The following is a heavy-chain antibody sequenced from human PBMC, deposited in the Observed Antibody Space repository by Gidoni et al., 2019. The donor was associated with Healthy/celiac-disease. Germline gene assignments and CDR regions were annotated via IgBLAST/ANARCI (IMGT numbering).Heavy chain of an antibody. CDR1: GGSISRYY. CDR2: IYYSGST. V-gene: IGHV4-59*01. CDR3: ARLAVAGWREYYYYYYMDV. D-gene: IGHD6-19*01. Sequence: QVQLQESGPGLVKPSETLSLTCTVSGGSISRYYWSWIRQPPGKGLEWIGYIYYSGSTNYNPSLKSRVTISVDTSKNQFSLKLSSVTAADTAVYYCARLAVAGWREYYYYYYMDVWGKGTTVTVSS. J-gene: IGHJ6*03.